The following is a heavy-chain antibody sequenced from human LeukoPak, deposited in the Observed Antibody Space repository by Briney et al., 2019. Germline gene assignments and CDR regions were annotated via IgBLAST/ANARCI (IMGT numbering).Heavy chain of an antibody. CDR3: AKDNTLGCSSTSCYPDPPDAFDI. J-gene: IGHJ3*02. D-gene: IGHD2-2*01. CDR2: ISGSGGST. CDR1: GFTFSSYA. V-gene: IGHV3-23*01. Sequence: GGSLRLSCAASGFTFSSYAMSWVRQAPGKGLEWDSAISGSGGSTYYADSVKGRFTISRDNSKNTLYLQMNSLRAEDTAVYYCAKDNTLGCSSTSCYPDPPDAFDIWGQGTMVTVSS.